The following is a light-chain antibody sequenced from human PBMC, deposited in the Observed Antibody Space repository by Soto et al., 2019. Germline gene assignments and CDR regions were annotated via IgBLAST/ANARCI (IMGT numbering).Light chain of an antibody. Sequence: DIVMTQSPLSLPVTPGEAASISCRSSQSLLRSNGNNYLDKSLQEPGQSPQLLSYMGINRASGVPDRFIGSGSGTDFTLKISRVETEDVGVYYCMQARQSLYTFGQGTKLEIK. CDR2: MGI. V-gene: IGKV2-28*01. J-gene: IGKJ2*01. CDR3: MQARQSLYT. CDR1: QSLLRSNGNNY.